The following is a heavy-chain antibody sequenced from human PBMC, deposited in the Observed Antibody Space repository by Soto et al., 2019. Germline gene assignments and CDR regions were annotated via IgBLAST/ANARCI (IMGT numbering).Heavy chain of an antibody. Sequence: PSETLSLTCTVSGDSISSSNYYWGWIRQPPGKGLEWIGSIYYSGNTYYNVSLKSRVTISVDTSKNQFSLNLSSVTATDTATYYCARQPATTETYYYGMDVWGQGTTVTVS. J-gene: IGHJ6*02. CDR2: IYYSGNT. CDR1: GDSISSSNYY. CDR3: ARQPATTETYYYGMDV. V-gene: IGHV4-39*01. D-gene: IGHD4-4*01.